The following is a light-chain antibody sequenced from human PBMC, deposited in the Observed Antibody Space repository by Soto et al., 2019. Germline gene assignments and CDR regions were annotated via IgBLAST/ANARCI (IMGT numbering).Light chain of an antibody. J-gene: IGKJ4*01. V-gene: IGKV1-12*01. CDR2: FAF. CDR3: QQADSLPRT. CDR1: QDSNSR. Sequence: DIQMSQPPSSVSASVGDRAATPSRSSQDSNSRLAWYQQKPGKAPKLLIYFAFNLERGVPSRFIGSGSGTDFTLTITSLQPEDFATYYCQQADSLPRTFGGGTKVDIK.